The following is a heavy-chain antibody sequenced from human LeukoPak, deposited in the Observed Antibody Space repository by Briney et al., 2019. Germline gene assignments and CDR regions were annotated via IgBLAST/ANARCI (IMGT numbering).Heavy chain of an antibody. Sequence: ASVKVSCKASGYTFTSYAMHWVRQAPGQRLEWMGWINAGNGNTKCSQKFQGRVTITRDTSASTAYMELSSLRSEDTAVYYCARVPDQDGSGSYDYWGQGTLVTVSS. CDR3: ARVPDQDGSGSYDY. CDR2: INAGNGNT. CDR1: GYTFTSYA. V-gene: IGHV1-3*01. J-gene: IGHJ4*02. D-gene: IGHD3-10*01.